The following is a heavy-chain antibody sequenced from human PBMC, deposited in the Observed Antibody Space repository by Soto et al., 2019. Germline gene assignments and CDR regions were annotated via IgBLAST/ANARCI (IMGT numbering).Heavy chain of an antibody. V-gene: IGHV6-1*01. CDR2: TYYRSKWYN. CDR3: ARDGTESAEYSSSSPPYYYYGMDV. Sequence: SHTLSLTCAISGYSVSSNSAALNWIRQSPSRGLEWLGRTYYRSKWYNDYAVSVKSRITINPDTSKNQFSLQLNSVTPEDTAVYYCARDGTESAEYSSSSPPYYYYGMDVWGQGTTVTVSS. J-gene: IGHJ6*02. D-gene: IGHD6-6*01. CDR1: GYSVSSNSAA.